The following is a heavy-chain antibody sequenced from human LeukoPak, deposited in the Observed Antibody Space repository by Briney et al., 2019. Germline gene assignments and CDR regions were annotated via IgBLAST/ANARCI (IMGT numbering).Heavy chain of an antibody. V-gene: IGHV1-18*01. CDR2: ISAYNGNT. D-gene: IGHD3-16*02. CDR1: GYTFATYG. Sequence: ASVKVSCKASGYTFATYGISWVRQAPGQGLEWMGWISAYNGNTNYAQKLQGRVTITTDTSTSTAYMELRSLRSDDTAVYYCAREVVMITFGGVIVIPSGSDYWGQGTLVTVSS. CDR3: AREVVMITFGGVIVIPSGSDY. J-gene: IGHJ4*02.